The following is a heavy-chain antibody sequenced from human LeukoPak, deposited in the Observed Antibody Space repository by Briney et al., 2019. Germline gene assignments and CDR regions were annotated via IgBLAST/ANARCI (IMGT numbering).Heavy chain of an antibody. CDR3: ARDGGGSYYYDSSGFDY. CDR1: GFTFSSYS. J-gene: IGHJ4*02. CDR2: ISSSSSYI. D-gene: IGHD3-22*01. Sequence: GGSLRLSCAASGFTFSSYSMNWVRQAPGKGLEWVSSISSSSSYIYYADSVKGRLTISRDNAKNSLYLQMNSLRAEDTAVYYCARDGGGSYYYDSSGFDYWGQGTLVTVYS. V-gene: IGHV3-21*01.